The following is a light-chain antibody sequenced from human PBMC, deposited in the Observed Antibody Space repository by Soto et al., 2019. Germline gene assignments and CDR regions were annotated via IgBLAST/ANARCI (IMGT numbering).Light chain of an antibody. J-gene: IGLJ2*01. CDR1: SGDVGGYNY. CDR2: EVS. CDR3: SSYTSSSTLVE. Sequence: QSALTQPASVSGSPGQSITISCTGTSGDVGGYNYVSWYQQHPGKAPKLMISEVSNRPSGVSNRFSGSKSGNTASLTISGLQAEDEADYYCSSYTSSSTLVEFGGGTKLTVL. V-gene: IGLV2-14*01.